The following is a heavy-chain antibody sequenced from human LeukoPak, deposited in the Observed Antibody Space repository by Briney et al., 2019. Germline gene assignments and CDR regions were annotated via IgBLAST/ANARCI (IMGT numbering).Heavy chain of an antibody. D-gene: IGHD6-6*01. V-gene: IGHV3-23*01. CDR1: GFTFSSYA. J-gene: IGHJ4*02. Sequence: PGGSLRLSCAASGFTFSSYAMSWVRQAPGKGLEWVSTISGSGGSTYYADSVKGRFTISRDNSKNTLYLQMNSLRAEDTAVYYCAKDPASSIAARTDYWGQGTLVTVSS. CDR2: ISGSGGST. CDR3: AKDPASSIAARTDY.